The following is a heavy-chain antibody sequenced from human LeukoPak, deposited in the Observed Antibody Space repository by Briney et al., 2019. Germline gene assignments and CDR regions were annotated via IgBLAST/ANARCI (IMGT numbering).Heavy chain of an antibody. CDR2: INWNGGST. V-gene: IGHV3-20*04. Sequence: PGRSLRLSCAASGFTFEEHGMSWVRQAPGKGLEWVSGINWNGGSTGYGESAKGRFTISRDNAKNSLYLQMNSLRAEDTALYYCAGGDSSGWYFDYWGQGILVTVSS. CDR3: AGGDSSGWYFDY. CDR1: GFTFEEHG. D-gene: IGHD6-19*01. J-gene: IGHJ4*02.